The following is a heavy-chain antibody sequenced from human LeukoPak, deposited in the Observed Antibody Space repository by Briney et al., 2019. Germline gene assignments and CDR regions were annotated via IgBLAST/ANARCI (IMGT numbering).Heavy chain of an antibody. CDR2: IYYSGST. J-gene: IGHJ4*02. CDR1: GGSISSSSYY. Sequence: PSETLSLTCTVSGGSISSSSYYWGWIRQPPGKGLEWIGSIYYSGSTYYNPSLKSRVTISVDTSKNQFSLKLSSVTAADTAVYYCASSGYQTYYYGSGSFFDHWGQGTLVTVSS. CDR3: ASSGYQTYYYGSGSFFDH. D-gene: IGHD3-10*01. V-gene: IGHV4-39*01.